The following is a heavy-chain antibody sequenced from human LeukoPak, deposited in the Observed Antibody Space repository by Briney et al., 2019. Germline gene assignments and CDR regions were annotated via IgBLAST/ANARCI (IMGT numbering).Heavy chain of an antibody. D-gene: IGHD3-22*01. CDR3: ARDLPLNYHYSSDYYPLFDY. CDR2: ISSSSSSI. J-gene: IGHJ4*02. Sequence: GSLRLSCAASGFTFSSHSMNWVRQAPGKGLEWVSYISSSSSSIYYADSVKGRFTISRDNAKNSLYLHMNSLRAEDTAVYYCARDLPLNYHYSSDYYPLFDYWGQGILVTVSS. CDR1: GFTFSSHS. V-gene: IGHV3-48*04.